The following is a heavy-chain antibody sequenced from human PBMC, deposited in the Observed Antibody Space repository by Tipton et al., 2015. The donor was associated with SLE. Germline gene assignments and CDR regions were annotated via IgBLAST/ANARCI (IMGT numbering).Heavy chain of an antibody. CDR1: GFPYSSYW. V-gene: IGHV3-7*01. D-gene: IGHD2-15*01. Sequence: SLRLSCAASGFPYSSYWMSWVRQAPGKGLEWVANIRQDGSETYYVDSVKGRFIISRDNSKSTLYLQMNNVRVEDTALYYCTRGIDPGSSRISDYWGQGTMVSVSS. J-gene: IGHJ4*02. CDR2: IRQDGSET. CDR3: TRGIDPGSSRISDY.